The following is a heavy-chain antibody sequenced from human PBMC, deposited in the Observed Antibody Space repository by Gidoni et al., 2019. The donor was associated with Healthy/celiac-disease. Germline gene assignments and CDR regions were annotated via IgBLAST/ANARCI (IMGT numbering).Heavy chain of an antibody. J-gene: IGHJ4*02. D-gene: IGHD6-19*01. CDR2: IYYSGST. CDR1: GGSISSYY. CDR3: ARKAPEYSSGWYYFDY. Sequence: QVQLQESGPGLVKPSETLSLTCTVYGGSISSYYWSWIRQPPGKGLEWIGYIYYSGSTNYNPSLKSRVTISVDTSKNQFSLKLSSVTAADTAVYYCARKAPEYSSGWYYFDYWGQGTLVTVSS. V-gene: IGHV4-59*01.